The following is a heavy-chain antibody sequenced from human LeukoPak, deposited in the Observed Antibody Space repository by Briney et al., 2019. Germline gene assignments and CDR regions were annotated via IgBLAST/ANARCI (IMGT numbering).Heavy chain of an antibody. CDR2: IFYNGGP. CDR1: GDSITNSNYY. V-gene: IGHV4-39*07. D-gene: IGHD1-26*01. CDR3: ASYSGTYSAFEI. Sequence: SETLSLTCTASGDSITNSNYYWGWVRQSPGRGLEWLGNIFYNGGPYYNPSFKSRVAISVDTSKNHFSLTLNAVTAADTAVYYCASYSGTYSAFEIWGQGTPVTVSS. J-gene: IGHJ3*02.